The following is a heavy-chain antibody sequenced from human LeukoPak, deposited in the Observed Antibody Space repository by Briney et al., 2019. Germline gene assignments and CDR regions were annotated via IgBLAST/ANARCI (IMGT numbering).Heavy chain of an antibody. V-gene: IGHV3-74*01. CDR2: INGEGSST. Sequence: GGSLRLSCAASGFTVSSKHMSWVRQAPGKGLVWVSRINGEGSSTAYADSVKGRFTISRDNAKNTLYLQMNSLRAEDSAVYYCVRYRYCGGDCYSPYWGQGTLVTVS. J-gene: IGHJ4*02. D-gene: IGHD2-21*02. CDR1: GFTVSSKH. CDR3: VRYRYCGGDCYSPY.